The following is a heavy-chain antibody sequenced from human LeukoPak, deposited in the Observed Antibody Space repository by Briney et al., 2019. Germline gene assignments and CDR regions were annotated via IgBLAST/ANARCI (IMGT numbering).Heavy chain of an antibody. V-gene: IGHV6-1*01. Sequence: SQTLSLTCAISGDSVSSNSAAWNWIRQSPSRGLEWLGRTYYRSKWYYDYAVAVKSRISINPDTSKNQFSLQLSSVTPEDTAVYYCARTYCGGDCFPYYYVMDVWGQGTTVTVSS. CDR2: TYYRSKWYY. CDR3: ARTYCGGDCFPYYYVMDV. D-gene: IGHD2-21*02. CDR1: GDSVSSNSAA. J-gene: IGHJ6*02.